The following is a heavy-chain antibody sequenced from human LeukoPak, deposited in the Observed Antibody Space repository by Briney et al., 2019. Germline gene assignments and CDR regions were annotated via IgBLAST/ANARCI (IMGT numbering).Heavy chain of an antibody. D-gene: IGHD3-10*01. CDR1: GFTFSDYY. CDR2: LYTGGDT. Sequence: GGSLRLSCAAFGFTFSDYYMSWVRQAPGKGLECVSFLYTGGDTYYADSVKGRFTISRDNSKNTLYLQMNGLRAEDTAVYYCARGPGSRGIFDYWGQGTLVTVSS. CDR3: ARGPGSRGIFDY. J-gene: IGHJ4*02. V-gene: IGHV3-53*01.